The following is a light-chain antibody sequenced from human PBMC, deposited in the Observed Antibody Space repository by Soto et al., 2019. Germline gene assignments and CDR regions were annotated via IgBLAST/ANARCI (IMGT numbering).Light chain of an antibody. Sequence: DIQMTQSPSTLSASVGDRVTITCRASQSINNWLAWYQQKPGKAPKLLIYKAFSLESGVPSRFSGRGSGTEFTLTISSLQPDDFATYYCLQYNSYPWTFGQGTKVEIK. CDR2: KAF. J-gene: IGKJ1*01. CDR1: QSINNW. V-gene: IGKV1-5*03. CDR3: LQYNSYPWT.